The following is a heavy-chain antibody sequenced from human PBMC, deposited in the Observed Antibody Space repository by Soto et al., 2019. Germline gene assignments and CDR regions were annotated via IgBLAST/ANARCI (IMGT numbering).Heavy chain of an antibody. J-gene: IGHJ4*02. Sequence: ASVKVSCKASGYTFTSNDINWVRQATGQGLEWMGWMNPNSGNTGYAQKFQGRVTMTRNTSISTAYMELSSLRSEDTAVYYCGRGIGDNGDYFDYWGQGTLVTVSS. CDR3: GRGIGDNGDYFDY. V-gene: IGHV1-8*01. D-gene: IGHD4-17*01. CDR1: GYTFTSND. CDR2: MNPNSGNT.